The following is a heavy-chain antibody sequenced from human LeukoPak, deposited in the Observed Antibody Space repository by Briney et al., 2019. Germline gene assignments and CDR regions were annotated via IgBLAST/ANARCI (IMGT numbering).Heavy chain of an antibody. J-gene: IGHJ4*02. V-gene: IGHV4-39*07. CDR3: AMVRGVISPFDQ. CDR2: IYYSGST. D-gene: IGHD3-10*01. Sequence: SETLSLTCTVSGGSISSSSYYWGWIRQPPGKGLEWIGSIYYSGSTYYNPSLKSRVTISVDKSRNQFSLRLSSVTAADTAVYYCAMVRGVISPFDQWGQGTLVTVSS. CDR1: GGSISSSSYY.